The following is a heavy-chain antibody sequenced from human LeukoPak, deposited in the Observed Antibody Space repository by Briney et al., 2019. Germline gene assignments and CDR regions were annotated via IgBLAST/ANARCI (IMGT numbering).Heavy chain of an antibody. CDR2: IKSDGSGI. Sequence: GGSLRLSCTASGFTFSSYWMHWIRQAPGEGLVWVSHIKSDGSGINYADSVKGRFTISRDNAKNTLYLQMNSLRAEDTAVYYCTSGSYYNDYWGQGTLVTVSS. J-gene: IGHJ4*02. CDR3: TSGSYYNDY. D-gene: IGHD3-10*01. CDR1: GFTFSSYW. V-gene: IGHV3-74*01.